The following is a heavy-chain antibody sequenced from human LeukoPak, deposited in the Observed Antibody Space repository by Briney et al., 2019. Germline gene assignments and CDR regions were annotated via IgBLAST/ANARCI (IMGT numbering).Heavy chain of an antibody. J-gene: IGHJ4*02. D-gene: IGHD6-13*01. V-gene: IGHV3-30-3*01. CDR2: ISYDGSNK. CDR1: GFTFSSYA. CDR3: ARDPGGQQLEYYFDY. Sequence: GRSLRLSCAASGFTFSSYAMHWVRQAPGKGLEWVAVISYDGSNKYYADSVKGRFTISRDNSKNTLYLQMNSLRAEDTAVYYCARDPGGQQLEYYFDYWGQGTLVTVSS.